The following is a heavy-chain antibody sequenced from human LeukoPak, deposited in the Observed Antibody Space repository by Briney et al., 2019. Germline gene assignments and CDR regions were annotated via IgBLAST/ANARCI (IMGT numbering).Heavy chain of an antibody. CDR3: ARRIYCNTTSCYTDYFFDY. CDR2: IHHSGST. J-gene: IGHJ4*02. Sequence: SETLSLTCAVSGYSISSGYYWGWIRQPPGKGLERIGSIHHSGSTYYNPSLKSRVTISVDTSKNQFSLKLSSVTAADTAVYYCARRIYCNTTSCYTDYFFDYWGQGTLVTVSS. CDR1: GYSISSGYY. D-gene: IGHD2-2*02. V-gene: IGHV4-38-2*01.